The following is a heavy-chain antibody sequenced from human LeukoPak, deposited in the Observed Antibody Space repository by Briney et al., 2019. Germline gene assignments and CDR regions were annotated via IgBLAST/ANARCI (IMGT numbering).Heavy chain of an antibody. CDR3: ARDARGITMIAAARY. V-gene: IGHV1-69*05. CDR2: IIPIFGTA. CDR1: GGTFSSYA. Sequence: SVKVSCKASGGTFSSYAISWVRQAPGQGLEWMGRIIPIFGTANYAQKFQGRVTMTTDTSTSTAYMELRSLRSDDTAVYYCARDARGITMIAAARYWGQGTLVTVSS. D-gene: IGHD3-22*01. J-gene: IGHJ4*02.